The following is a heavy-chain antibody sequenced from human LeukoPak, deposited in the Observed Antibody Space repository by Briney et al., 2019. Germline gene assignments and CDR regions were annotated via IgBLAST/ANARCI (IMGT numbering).Heavy chain of an antibody. CDR2: ISGSGGST. V-gene: IGHV3-23*01. CDR1: GFTFSNAW. CDR3: GRVYCSTTSCYDYYDYYMDV. D-gene: IGHD2-2*01. J-gene: IGHJ6*03. Sequence: GGSLRLSCAASGFTFSNAWMSWVRQAPGKGLEWVSAISGSGGSTYYADSVKGRFTISRDNSKNTLYLQMNSLRVEDTALYFCGRVYCSTTSCYDYYDYYMDVWGKGTTVTVSS.